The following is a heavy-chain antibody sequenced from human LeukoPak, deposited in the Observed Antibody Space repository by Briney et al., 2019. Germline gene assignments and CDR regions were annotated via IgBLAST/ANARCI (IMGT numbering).Heavy chain of an antibody. D-gene: IGHD3-22*01. V-gene: IGHV3-23*01. CDR2: ISGSGGST. CDR3: AKMGDYYDSSVMYYFDY. J-gene: IGHJ4*02. Sequence: GGSLRLSCAASGFTFSSYAMSWVRQAPGKGLEWVSAISGSGGSTYYADSVKGRFTISRDNSKNTLYLQMNSLRAEDTAVYYCAKMGDYYDSSVMYYFDYWGQGTLVTVSS. CDR1: GFTFSSYA.